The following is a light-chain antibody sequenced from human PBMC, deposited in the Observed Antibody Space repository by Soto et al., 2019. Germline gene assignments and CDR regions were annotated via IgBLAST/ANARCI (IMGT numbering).Light chain of an antibody. Sequence: EIVMTQSPATLSVSPGERATLSCRARQSVSSDLAWYPQKPGKAPRVLIYGASTTATGVPARFSGSGSGTEFTLTISSLQSEDFAVYYCQQYNNWYSFGQGTKLEIK. J-gene: IGKJ2*03. CDR3: QQYNNWYS. V-gene: IGKV3-15*01. CDR1: QSVSSD. CDR2: GAS.